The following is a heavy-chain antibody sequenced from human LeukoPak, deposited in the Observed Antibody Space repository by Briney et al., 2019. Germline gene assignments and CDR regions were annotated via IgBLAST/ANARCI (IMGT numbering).Heavy chain of an antibody. CDR1: GYTFTNYG. CDR2: IIPIFGTA. CDR3: ARVALGRRWLPSSYYYGMDV. D-gene: IGHD5-24*01. V-gene: IGHV1-69*13. J-gene: IGHJ6*02. Sequence: GASVKVSCKASGYTFTNYGINWVRQAPGQGLEWMGGIIPIFGTADYAPKFQGRVTITADESTSTAYVELSNLRSEDTAVYYCARVALGRRWLPSSYYYGMDVWGQGTTVTVSS.